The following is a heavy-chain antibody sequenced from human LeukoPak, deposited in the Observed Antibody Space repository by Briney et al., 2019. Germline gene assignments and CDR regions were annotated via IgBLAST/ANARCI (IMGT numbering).Heavy chain of an antibody. V-gene: IGHV3-66*01. J-gene: IGHJ4*02. CDR2: IYSGGST. D-gene: IGHD3-10*01. CDR1: GFTVSSNY. CDR3: AREIDYSGSGFDY. Sequence: PGGSLRLSCAASGFTVSSNYMSWVRQAPGKGLEWVSVIYSGGSTYYADSVKGRFTISRDNSKNTLYLQMNSLRAEDTAVYYCAREIDYSGSGFDYWGQGTLVTVSS.